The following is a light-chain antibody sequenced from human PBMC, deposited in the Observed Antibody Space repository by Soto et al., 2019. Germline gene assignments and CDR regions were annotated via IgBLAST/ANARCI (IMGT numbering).Light chain of an antibody. J-gene: IGKJ4*01. CDR2: GVS. CDR3: QQYNKWPPLT. CDR1: QSVNSN. V-gene: IGKV3-15*01. Sequence: EIVMTQSLATLSVSPGERVTLSCRASQSVNSNLAWYQQKPGQAPRLLIYGVSTRATGIPVRFSGSGSGTEFTLTISSLQSEDFAVYYCQQYNKWPPLTFGGGTKVEIK.